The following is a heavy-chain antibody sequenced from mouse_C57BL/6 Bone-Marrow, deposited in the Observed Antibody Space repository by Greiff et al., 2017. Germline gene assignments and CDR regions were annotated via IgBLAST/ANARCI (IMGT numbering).Heavy chain of an antibody. D-gene: IGHD4-1*01. J-gene: IGHJ3*01. CDR1: GFTFSSYA. Sequence: EVQGVESGGGLVKPGGSLKLSCAASGFTFSSYAMSWVRQTPEKRLEWVATISAGGSYTYYPDNVKGRFTISRNNAKNNLYLQMSHLKSEDTAMYYCARERLTGTSWFAYWGQGTLVTVSA. V-gene: IGHV5-4*01. CDR2: ISAGGSYT. CDR3: ARERLTGTSWFAY.